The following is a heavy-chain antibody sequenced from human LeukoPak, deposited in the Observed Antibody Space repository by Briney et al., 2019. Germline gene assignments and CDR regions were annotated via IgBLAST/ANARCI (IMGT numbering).Heavy chain of an antibody. Sequence: SETLSLTCAVYGGSFSGYYWSWICQPPGKGLEWIGEINHSGSTNYNPSLKSRVTISVDTSKNQFSLKLGSVTAADTAVYYCARASAATHYYYYYMDVWGKGTTVTVSS. CDR3: ARASAATHYYYYYMDV. J-gene: IGHJ6*03. CDR2: INHSGST. D-gene: IGHD2-15*01. CDR1: GGSFSGYY. V-gene: IGHV4-34*01.